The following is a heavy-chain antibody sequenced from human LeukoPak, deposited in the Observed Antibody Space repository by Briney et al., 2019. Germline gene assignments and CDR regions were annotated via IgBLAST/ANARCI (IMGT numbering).Heavy chain of an antibody. CDR3: ARAVVVAAAEDV. V-gene: IGHV3-21*01. Sequence: GGSLRLSCAASGFTFSSYSMNWVRQAPGKGLEWVSSISSSSSYIYYADSVKGRFTISRDNAKNSLYLQMNSLRAEDTAVYYCARAVVVAAAEDVWGKGTTVTVSS. CDR2: ISSSSSYI. J-gene: IGHJ6*04. D-gene: IGHD2-15*01. CDR1: GFTFSSYS.